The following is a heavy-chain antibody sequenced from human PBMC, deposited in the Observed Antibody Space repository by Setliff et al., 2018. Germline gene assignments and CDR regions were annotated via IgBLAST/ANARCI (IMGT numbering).Heavy chain of an antibody. J-gene: IGHJ4*02. CDR3: ARDTGWYYFDY. D-gene: IGHD6-19*01. Sequence: SETLSLTCSVSGGSISIYFWNWIRQPAGKGLEWIGRISTSGSTTYNPSLKSRVTMSVDTSKNHFSLKLSSVTAADTAVYYCARDTGWYYFDYWGQGTLVSVSS. CDR1: GGSISIYF. CDR2: ISTSGST. V-gene: IGHV4-4*07.